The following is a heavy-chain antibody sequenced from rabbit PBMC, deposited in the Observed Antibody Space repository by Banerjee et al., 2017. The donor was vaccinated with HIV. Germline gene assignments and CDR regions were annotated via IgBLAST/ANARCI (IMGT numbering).Heavy chain of an antibody. V-gene: IGHV1S45*01. Sequence: QEQLEESGGDLVKPEGSLTLTCTASGFSFSNGYVMCWVRQAPGKGLEWIACINTISGDTVYATWAKGRFTISKASWTTVTLQMTSLTAADTATYFCARSAASTGFYLDLWGQGTLVTVS. J-gene: IGHJ4*01. CDR2: INTISGDT. D-gene: IGHD3-1*01. CDR3: ARSAASTGFYLDL. CDR1: GFSFSNGYV.